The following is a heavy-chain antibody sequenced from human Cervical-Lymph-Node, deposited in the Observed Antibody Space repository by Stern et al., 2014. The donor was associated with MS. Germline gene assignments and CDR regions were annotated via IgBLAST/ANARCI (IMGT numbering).Heavy chain of an antibody. J-gene: IGHJ4*02. CDR3: ARDWDARYTFDY. CDR2: IAYDGSNK. V-gene: IGHV3-30*04. CDR1: GFTFSSFA. Sequence: MQLVESGGGVVQPGRSLRLSCAASGFTFSSFAMHWVRQAPGKGMEGVAVIAYDGSNKCYADSVKGRFTISRDNSKKTLYLQMNSLRAEDTAVYYCARDWDARYTFDYWGQGTLVTVSS. D-gene: IGHD1-1*01.